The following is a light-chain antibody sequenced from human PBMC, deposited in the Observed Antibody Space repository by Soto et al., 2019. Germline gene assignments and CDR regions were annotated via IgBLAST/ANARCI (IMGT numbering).Light chain of an antibody. CDR3: QQYNDWPPTWT. CDR1: QSVSSN. V-gene: IGKV3-15*01. J-gene: IGKJ1*01. Sequence: EIVMTQSPATLSVSPGERATLSCRASQSVSSNFAWYQQKPGQAPRLLIYGASTRATGIPARFSGSGSGTEFTLSISNLQSEDFAVYYCQQYNDWPPTWTFGQGTKVDIK. CDR2: GAS.